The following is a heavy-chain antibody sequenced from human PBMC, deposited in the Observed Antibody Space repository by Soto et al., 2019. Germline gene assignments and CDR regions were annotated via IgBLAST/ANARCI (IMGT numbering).Heavy chain of an antibody. J-gene: IGHJ6*03. CDR1: GVSFSGYY. D-gene: IGHD6-6*01. Sequence: PSETLSLTCAVYGVSFSGYYWNWIRQPPGKGLEWIGEINHSGSTNYNPSLKSRVTISVDTSKNQFSLKLSSVTAADTAVYYCARGSGAAARPNYYYYYYMDVWGKGTTVTVSS. CDR3: ARGSGAAARPNYYYYYYMDV. CDR2: INHSGST. V-gene: IGHV4-34*01.